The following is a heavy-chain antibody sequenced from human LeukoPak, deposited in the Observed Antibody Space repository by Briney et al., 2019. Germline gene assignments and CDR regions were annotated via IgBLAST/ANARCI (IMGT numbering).Heavy chain of an antibody. D-gene: IGHD4-23*01. CDR3: ARNRLPTVVTPFGYYYYYMDV. CDR1: GGSISSYY. V-gene: IGHV4-59*08. CDR2: IYYSGST. Sequence: PSETLSLTCTVSGGSISSYYWSWIRQPPGKGLEWIGYIYYSGSTNYNPSLKSRVTISVDTSKNQFSLKLSSVTAADTAMYYCARNRLPTVVTPFGYYYYYMDVWGKGTTVTVSS. J-gene: IGHJ6*03.